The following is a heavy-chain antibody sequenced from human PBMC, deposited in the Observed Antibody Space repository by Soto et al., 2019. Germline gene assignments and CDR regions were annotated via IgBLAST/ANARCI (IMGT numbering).Heavy chain of an antibody. D-gene: IGHD6-19*01. V-gene: IGHV1-18*01. J-gene: IGHJ3*02. CDR2: ISAYNGNT. Sequence: GAAVKVSCKASGYTFTSYGISWVRQAPGQGLEWMGWISAYNGNTNCAQKLQGRVTMTTDTSTSTACMELRSLRSDDTAVYYCASGYSSGWYKAFDIWGQGTMVTVSS. CDR3: ASGYSSGWYKAFDI. CDR1: GYTFTSYG.